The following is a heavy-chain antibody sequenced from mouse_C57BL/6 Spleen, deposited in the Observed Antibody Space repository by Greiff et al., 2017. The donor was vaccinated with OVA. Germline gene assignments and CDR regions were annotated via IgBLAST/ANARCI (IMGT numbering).Heavy chain of an antibody. CDR1: GFSLSTSGMG. CDR2: IYWDDDK. CDR3: ARSSYYYGSSYLDY. J-gene: IGHJ2*01. V-gene: IGHV8-12*01. D-gene: IGHD1-1*01. Sequence: QVTLKESGPGILQSSQTLSLTCSFSGFSLSTSGMGVSWIRQPSGKGLEWLAHIYWDDDKRYNPSLKSRLTISKDTSRNQVFLKITSVDTADTATYYCARSSYYYGSSYLDYWGQGTTLTVSS.